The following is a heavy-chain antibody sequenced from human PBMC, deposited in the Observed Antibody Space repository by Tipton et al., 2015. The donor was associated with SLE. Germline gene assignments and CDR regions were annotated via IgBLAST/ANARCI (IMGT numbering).Heavy chain of an antibody. J-gene: IGHJ2*01. CDR3: ARGELYWSFDL. V-gene: IGHV4-34*01. CDR1: GGSFSGYY. D-gene: IGHD1-26*01. Sequence: TLSLTCAVYGGSFSGYYWSWIRQPPGKGLEWIGEINHSGSTNYNPSLKSRVTISVDTTKNEFSLRRSSVTAADTAVYYCARGELYWSFDLWGRGTLVTVSS. CDR2: INHSGST.